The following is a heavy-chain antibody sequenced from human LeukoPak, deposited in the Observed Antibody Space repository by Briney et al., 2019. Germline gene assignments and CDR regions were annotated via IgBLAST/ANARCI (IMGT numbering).Heavy chain of an antibody. J-gene: IGHJ4*02. CDR2: IYYSGST. CDR3: ARGYYYGLGSYYFDY. CDR1: GGSISSYY. D-gene: IGHD3-10*01. V-gene: IGHV4-59*01. Sequence: KPSETLSLTCTVSGGSISSYYWSWIRQPPGQGLEWIGYIYYSGSTNYNTSLKSRVTISVDTSKNQFSLKLSSVTAADTAVYYCARGYYYGLGSYYFDYWGQGTLVTVSS.